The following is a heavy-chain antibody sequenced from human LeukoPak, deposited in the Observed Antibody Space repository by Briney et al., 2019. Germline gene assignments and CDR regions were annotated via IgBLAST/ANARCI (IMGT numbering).Heavy chain of an antibody. V-gene: IGHV1-18*01. CDR1: GGTFSSYA. D-gene: IGHD6-13*01. J-gene: IGHJ6*03. Sequence: ASVKVSCKASGGTFSSYAISWVRQAPGQGLEWMGWISAYNGNTNYAQKLQGRVTMTTDTSTSTAYMELRSLRSDDTAVYYCARGIAAAGSYYYYYMDVWGKGTTVTVSS. CDR2: ISAYNGNT. CDR3: ARGIAAAGSYYYYYMDV.